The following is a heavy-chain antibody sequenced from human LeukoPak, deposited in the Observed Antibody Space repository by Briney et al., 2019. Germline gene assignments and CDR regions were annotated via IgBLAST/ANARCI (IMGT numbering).Heavy chain of an antibody. CDR3: AGTYTVTSDGRFDP. D-gene: IGHD4-17*01. CDR1: GGSISSNY. J-gene: IGHJ5*02. CDR2: IYTSGST. Sequence: SETLSLTCTVSGGSISSNYWSWIRQPAGKGLEWIGRIYTSGSTNYNPSLKSRVTISVDKSKNQFSLKLSSVTAADTAVYYCAGTYTVTSDGRFDPWGQGTMVTVSS. V-gene: IGHV4-4*07.